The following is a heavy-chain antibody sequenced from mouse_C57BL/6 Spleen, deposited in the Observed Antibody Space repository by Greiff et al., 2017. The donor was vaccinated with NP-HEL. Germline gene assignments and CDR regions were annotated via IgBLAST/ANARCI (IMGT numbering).Heavy chain of an antibody. Sequence: QVQLQQPGAELVMPGASVKLSCKASGYTFTSYWMHWVKQRPGQGLEWIGEIDPSDSYTNYNQKFKGKSTLTVDKSSSTAYMQLSSLTSEDSAVYYCARQSWDRGFDYWGQGTTLTVSS. CDR1: GYTFTSYW. D-gene: IGHD4-1*01. CDR3: ARQSWDRGFDY. CDR2: IDPSDSYT. J-gene: IGHJ2*01. V-gene: IGHV1-69*01.